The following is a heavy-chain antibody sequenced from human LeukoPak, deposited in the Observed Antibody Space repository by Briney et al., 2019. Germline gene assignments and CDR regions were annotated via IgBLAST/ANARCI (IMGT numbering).Heavy chain of an antibody. CDR1: GFTFSSYG. V-gene: IGHV3-30*03. CDR2: ISYDGSNK. CDR3: AREALDDDDAFDI. J-gene: IGHJ3*02. Sequence: TGGSLRLSCAASGFTFSSYGMHWVRQAPGKGLEWVAVISYDGSNKYYADSVKGRFTISRDNAKNSLYLQMNSLRAEDTAVYYCAREALDDDDAFDIWGQGTMVTVSS. D-gene: IGHD5-24*01.